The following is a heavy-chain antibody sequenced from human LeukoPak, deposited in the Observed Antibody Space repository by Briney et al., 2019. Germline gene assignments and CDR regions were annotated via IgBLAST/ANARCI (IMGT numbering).Heavy chain of an antibody. CDR3: ARVEVVVVVAALFDAFDI. CDR2: ISYDGSNK. J-gene: IGHJ3*02. D-gene: IGHD2-15*01. CDR1: GFTFSSYA. V-gene: IGHV3-30*04. Sequence: GRSLRLSCAASGFTFSSYAMHWVRQAPGKGLEWVAVISYDGSNKYYADSAKGRFTISRDNSKNTLYLQMNSLRAEDTAVYYCARVEVVVVVAALFDAFDIWGQGTMVTVSS.